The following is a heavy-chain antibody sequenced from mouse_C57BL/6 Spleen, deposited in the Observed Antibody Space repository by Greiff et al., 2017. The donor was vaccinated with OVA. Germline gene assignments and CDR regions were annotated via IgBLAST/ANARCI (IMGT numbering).Heavy chain of an antibody. CDR3: ASDYGGY. J-gene: IGHJ2*01. CDR1: GFTFSSYG. Sequence: EVQGVESGGDLVKPGGSLKLPCAASGFTFSSYGMSWVRQTPDKRLEWVATISSGGSYTYYPDSVKGRFTISRDNAKNTLYLQMSSLKSEDTSVYYCASDYGGYWGQGTTLSVSS. V-gene: IGHV5-6*01. D-gene: IGHD2-4*01. CDR2: ISSGGSYT.